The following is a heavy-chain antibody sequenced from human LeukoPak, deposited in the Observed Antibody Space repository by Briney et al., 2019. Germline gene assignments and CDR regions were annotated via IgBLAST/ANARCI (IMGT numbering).Heavy chain of an antibody. J-gene: IGHJ3*02. Sequence: GGSLRLSCAASGFTFSSFAMDRVRQAPGKGLEWVSAISGSGYNSYYADSVKGRFTISRDNSKNTLFLQMNSLRGEDTAIYYCAKWMVRRDFWSGAFDIWGQGTMVTV. V-gene: IGHV3-23*01. CDR2: ISGSGYNS. CDR1: GFTFSSFA. CDR3: AKWMVRRDFWSGAFDI. D-gene: IGHD3-3*01.